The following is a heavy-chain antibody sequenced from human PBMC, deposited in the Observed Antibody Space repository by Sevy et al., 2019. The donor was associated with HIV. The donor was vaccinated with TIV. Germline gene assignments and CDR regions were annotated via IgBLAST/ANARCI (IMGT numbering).Heavy chain of an antibody. CDR3: ARDPLYYSHRDSYHLKYYFDY. Sequence: GGSLRLSCGASGFAFSRYGMHWVRQAPGKGLEWVAVIWLDGNYKYYADSVKGRFTISRDNSKNTLYLQMNSLRGDDSAVYFCARDPLYYSHRDSYHLKYYFDYWGQGTQVTVSS. J-gene: IGHJ4*02. D-gene: IGHD3-10*01. CDR1: GFAFSRYG. CDR2: IWLDGNYK. V-gene: IGHV3-33*01.